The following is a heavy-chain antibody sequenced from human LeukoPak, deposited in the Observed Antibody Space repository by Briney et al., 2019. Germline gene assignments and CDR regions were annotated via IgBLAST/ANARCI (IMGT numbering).Heavy chain of an antibody. V-gene: IGHV3-30*03. Sequence: GGSLRLSCAASGFTFSSYGMHWVRQAPGKGLEWVAVTSYDGSNKYYADSVKGRFTISRDNSKNTLYLQMNSLRAEDTAVYYCARPLTPHLCYDYWGQGTLVTVSS. CDR3: ARPLTPHLCYDY. D-gene: IGHD2-8*01. J-gene: IGHJ4*02. CDR2: TSYDGSNK. CDR1: GFTFSSYG.